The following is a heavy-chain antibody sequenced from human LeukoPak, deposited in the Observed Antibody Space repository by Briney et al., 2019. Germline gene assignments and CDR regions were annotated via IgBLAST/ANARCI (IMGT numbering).Heavy chain of an antibody. CDR3: VRDLDSIAFF. CDR2: ISYDGSNK. CDR1: GFTFSSYA. V-gene: IGHV3-30*04. J-gene: IGHJ4*02. Sequence: PGRSLRLSCAASGFTFSSYAMHWVRQAPGKGLEWVAVISYDGSNKYYADSVKGRFTISRDNSKNTLYLQMNSLRAEDTAVYYCVRDLDSIAFFWGQGTLVTVSS. D-gene: IGHD2/OR15-2a*01.